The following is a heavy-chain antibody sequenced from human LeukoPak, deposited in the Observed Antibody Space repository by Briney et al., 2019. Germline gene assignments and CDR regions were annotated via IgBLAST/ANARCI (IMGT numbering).Heavy chain of an antibody. CDR2: IYDRGDT. J-gene: IGHJ4*02. CDR1: GFTVTSNF. D-gene: IGHD1-1*01. CDR3: AGRRANTSNFCFVY. Sequence: PGGSLRLSCAVSGFTVTSNFMSWVRQAPGKGLEWVSVIYDRGDTYYADAVKGRCTVSRDTSKKTLQLPLNNLVAEEAAVYYCAGRRANTSNFCFVYWGQGTLVTVSS. V-gene: IGHV3-66*02.